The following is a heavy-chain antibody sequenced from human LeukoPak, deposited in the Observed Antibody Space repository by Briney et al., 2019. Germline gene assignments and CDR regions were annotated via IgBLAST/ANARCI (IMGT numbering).Heavy chain of an antibody. CDR3: ARTPIYYFDNSGYYD. D-gene: IGHD3-22*01. CDR2: IYSSGST. J-gene: IGHJ4*02. V-gene: IGHV4-4*07. Sequence: SETLSLTCTVSGGSINNYYWSWIRQPAGKGLEWIGLIYSSGSTSYNPSLKSRVTMSVDTSKKQFSLRLSSVTAADTAVYYCARTPIYYFDNSGYYDWGQGTLVTVSS. CDR1: GGSINNYY.